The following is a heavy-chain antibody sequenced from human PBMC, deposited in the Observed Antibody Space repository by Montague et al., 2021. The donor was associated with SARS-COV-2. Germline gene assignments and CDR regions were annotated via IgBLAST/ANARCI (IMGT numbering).Heavy chain of an antibody. Sequence: SETLSLTCAVYGGSFSGYYWSWIRQPPEKGLEWIGEINQSGRTNTNPSLKSRVIISVDTSKNQFSLKLSSGTAADTAVYYCARGRRPVVVSGAGPAGRAFDIWGQGTMVTVSS. J-gene: IGHJ3*02. V-gene: IGHV4-34*01. CDR1: GGSFSGYY. D-gene: IGHD2-2*01. CDR3: ARGRRPVVVSGAGPAGRAFDI. CDR2: INQSGRT.